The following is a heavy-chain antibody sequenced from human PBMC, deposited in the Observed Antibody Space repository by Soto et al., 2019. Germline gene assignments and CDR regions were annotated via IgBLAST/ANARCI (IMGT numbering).Heavy chain of an antibody. J-gene: IGHJ4*02. CDR3: AKGGTYYFDS. D-gene: IGHD3-16*01. CDR2: LYTRGTT. Sequence: PSDTLSLTWIVSGASISNFYWSWIRQSAGKGLEWIGRLYTRGTTDYNPSLKSRVTMSIDTSKNRVSLSLTSVTAADTAVYYCAKGGTYYFDSWGQGIVVTVSS. V-gene: IGHV4-4*07. CDR1: GASISNFY.